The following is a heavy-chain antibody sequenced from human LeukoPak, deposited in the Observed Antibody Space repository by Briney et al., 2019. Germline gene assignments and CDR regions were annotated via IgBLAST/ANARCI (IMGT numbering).Heavy chain of an antibody. Sequence: GGPLRLSCAASGFKFINAWMSWVRQAPGKGLEWVGRIKDTKDGETIDYAAPVKGRITIARDDSKNTDYLEMNSLRTEDTAVYYCSARYGMSDFDFWGQGTLVTVSS. CDR1: GFKFINAW. V-gene: IGHV3-15*01. CDR3: SARYGMSDFDF. CDR2: IKDTKDGETI. J-gene: IGHJ4*02. D-gene: IGHD5-18*01.